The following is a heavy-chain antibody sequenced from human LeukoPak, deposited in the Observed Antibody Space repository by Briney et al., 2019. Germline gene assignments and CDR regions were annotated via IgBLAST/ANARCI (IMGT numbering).Heavy chain of an antibody. CDR1: GGTFSSYA. J-gene: IGHJ4*02. CDR3: VRVLAAAGKKGYYFDY. Sequence: VKVSCKASGGTFSSYAISWVRQAPGQGLEWMGRIIPILGIANYAQKFQGRVTITADKSTSTAYMELSSLRSEDTAVYYCVRVLAAAGKKGYYFDYWGQGTLVTVSS. V-gene: IGHV1-69*04. CDR2: IIPILGIA. D-gene: IGHD6-13*01.